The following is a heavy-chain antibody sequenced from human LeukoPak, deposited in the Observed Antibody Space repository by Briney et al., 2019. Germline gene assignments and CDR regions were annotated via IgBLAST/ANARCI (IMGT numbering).Heavy chain of an antibody. CDR2: IREDGSDK. CDR1: GFTFSSYW. V-gene: IGHV3-7*01. Sequence: GGSLRLSCAASGFTFSSYWMSWVRQTPGKGLEWVASIREDGSDKYYVDSVRGRFSISKDNAKNSLYLQMNSLRVDDTAVYYCVPLNWNPPGDFDRWGQGTLVTVSS. CDR3: VPLNWNPPGDFDR. J-gene: IGHJ4*02. D-gene: IGHD1-20*01.